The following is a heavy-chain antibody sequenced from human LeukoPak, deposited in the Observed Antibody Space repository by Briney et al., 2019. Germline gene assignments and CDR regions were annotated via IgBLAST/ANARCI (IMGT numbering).Heavy chain of an antibody. CDR3: ARERQGYYYDSSGYYL. D-gene: IGHD3-22*01. V-gene: IGHV1-69*13. CDR2: IIPIFGTA. J-gene: IGHJ5*02. CDR1: GGTFSSYA. Sequence: SVKVSCKASGGTFSSYAISWVRQAPGQGLEWMGGIIPIFGTANYAQKFQGRVTITADESTSTAYMELSSLRSEDTAVYYCARERQGYYYDSSGYYLWGQGTLVTVSS.